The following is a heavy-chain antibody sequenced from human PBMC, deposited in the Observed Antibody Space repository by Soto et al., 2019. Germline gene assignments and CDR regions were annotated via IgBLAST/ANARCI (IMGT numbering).Heavy chain of an antibody. Sequence: PGGSLRLSCATSGFPFSDYYMSWIRQAPGKGLEWLSHISPKSTYRNYADSVKGRFTISRDNTKSSLFLQMNSLGVEDTAVYYCKRGGGGGLFEHWGQGVLVTVSS. CDR1: GFPFSDYY. CDR3: KRGGGGGLFEH. CDR2: ISPKSTYR. J-gene: IGHJ4*02. D-gene: IGHD2-21*01. V-gene: IGHV3-11*06.